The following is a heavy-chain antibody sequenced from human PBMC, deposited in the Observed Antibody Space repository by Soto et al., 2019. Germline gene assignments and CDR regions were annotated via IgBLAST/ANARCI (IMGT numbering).Heavy chain of an antibody. CDR2: IIPIFGTA. CDR1: GGTFSSYA. D-gene: IGHD3-22*01. V-gene: IGHV1-69*13. Sequence: GASVKVSCKASGGTFSSYAISWVRQASGQGLEWMGGIIPIFGTANYAQKFQGRVTITADESTSTAYMELSSLRSEDTAVYYCARDFANYYDSSGSGYYGMDVWGQGTTVTVSS. CDR3: ARDFANYYDSSGSGYYGMDV. J-gene: IGHJ6*02.